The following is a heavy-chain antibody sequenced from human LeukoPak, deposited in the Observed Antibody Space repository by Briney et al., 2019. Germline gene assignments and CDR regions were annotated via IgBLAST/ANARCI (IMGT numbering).Heavy chain of an antibody. Sequence: GGSLRLSCAASGFTFSRNWMHWVRQAPGKGLVWVSKINNDASTTTYADSVKGRFTISRDNAKNTLSLQMNSLRAEDTAVYYCARGMVLGGVIPQPEDNWGQGTLVTVSS. CDR3: ARGMVLGGVIPQPEDN. D-gene: IGHD3-16*02. V-gene: IGHV3-74*01. J-gene: IGHJ4*02. CDR1: GFTFSRNW. CDR2: INNDASTT.